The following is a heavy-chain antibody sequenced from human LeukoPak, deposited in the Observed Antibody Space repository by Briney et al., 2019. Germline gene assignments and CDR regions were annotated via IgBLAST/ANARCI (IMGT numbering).Heavy chain of an antibody. CDR3: ARVDGSGSSYYMDV. CDR2: IKQDGSEK. J-gene: IGHJ6*03. V-gene: IGHV3-7*03. CDR1: GFTFSSYR. Sequence: GGSLRLSCAASGFTFSSYRMSWVRQAPGKGLEWVANIKQDGSEKYYVDFVKGRFTISRDNAKISLYLQMNSLRAEDTAVYCCARVDGSGSSYYMDVWGKGTTVTISS. D-gene: IGHD3-10*01.